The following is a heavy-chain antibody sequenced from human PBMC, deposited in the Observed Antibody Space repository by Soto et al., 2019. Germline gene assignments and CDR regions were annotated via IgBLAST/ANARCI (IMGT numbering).Heavy chain of an antibody. D-gene: IGHD6-13*01. J-gene: IGHJ5*02. CDR1: GFTFSSYW. CDR2: INSDGSTI. CDR3: ARHPERIAEIGWFDP. V-gene: IGHV3-74*01. Sequence: GGSLRLSCAASGFTFSSYWMNWVRQAPGKGPVWVSRINSDGSTIYYADSVKGRFTISRDNAKNSLYLQMNSLRAEDTAVYYCARHPERIAEIGWFDPWGQGTLVTVSS.